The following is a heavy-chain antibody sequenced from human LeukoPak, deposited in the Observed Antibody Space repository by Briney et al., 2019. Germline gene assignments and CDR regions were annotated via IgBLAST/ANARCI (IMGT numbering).Heavy chain of an antibody. CDR1: GYTLTRYY. CDR3: ARVVGIAAAGVFDY. J-gene: IGHJ4*02. V-gene: IGHV1-2*02. D-gene: IGHD6-13*01. Sequence: GASVKVSCKASGYTLTRYYMHLVRQAPGQGLEWMGWINPNSGGTNYAQKFQGRVTMTRDTSISTAYMELSRLKSDPTAVYYCARVVGIAAAGVFDYWGQGTLVTVSS. CDR2: INPNSGGT.